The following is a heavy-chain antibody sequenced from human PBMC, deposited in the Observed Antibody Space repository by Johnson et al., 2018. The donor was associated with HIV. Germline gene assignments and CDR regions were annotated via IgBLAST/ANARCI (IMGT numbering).Heavy chain of an antibody. Sequence: MQLVESGGGVVQPGRSLRLSCAASGVTFRIYGFHWVRQAPGKGLEWVAFISNDGNNRSYTDSVKGRSTISRENSKDMLYLQMNSLIAEDMAVYYCAKGRYGGAFDIWGQGTMVTVSS. CDR1: GVTFRIYG. CDR3: AKGRYGGAFDI. J-gene: IGHJ3*02. CDR2: ISNDGNNR. V-gene: IGHV3-30*18. D-gene: IGHD5-18*01.